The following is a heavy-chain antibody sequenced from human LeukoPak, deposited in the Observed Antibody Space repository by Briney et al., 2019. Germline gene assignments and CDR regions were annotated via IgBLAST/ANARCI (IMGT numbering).Heavy chain of an antibody. D-gene: IGHD3-22*01. CDR2: IYHSGST. CDR1: GFTFSSYEM. Sequence: GSLRLSCAASGFTFSSYEMNWVRQAPGKGLEWIGEIYHSGSTNYNPSFKSRVTISVDKSKNHLSLKLSSVTAADTAVYYCARDLGTLIASDYWGQGTLVTVSS. CDR3: ARDLGTLIASDY. J-gene: IGHJ4*02. V-gene: IGHV4-4*02.